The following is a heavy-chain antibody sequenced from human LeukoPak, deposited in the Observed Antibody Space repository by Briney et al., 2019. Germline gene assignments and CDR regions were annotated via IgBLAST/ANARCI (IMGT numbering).Heavy chain of an antibody. CDR2: IIPILGIA. J-gene: IGHJ4*02. Sequence: ASVKVSCKASGGTFSSYAISWVRQAPGQGLEWMGRIIPILGIANYAQKFQGRVTITADKSTSTAYMELSSLRSEDTAVYYCARDYYDSRGVDYWGQGTPVTVSS. V-gene: IGHV1-69*04. CDR1: GGTFSSYA. CDR3: ARDYYDSRGVDY. D-gene: IGHD3-22*01.